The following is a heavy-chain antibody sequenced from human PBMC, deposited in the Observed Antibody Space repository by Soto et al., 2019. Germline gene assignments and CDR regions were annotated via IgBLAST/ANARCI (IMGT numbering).Heavy chain of an antibody. V-gene: IGHV1-3*01. CDR3: ARDNAHSSVWYSDVNWFDP. CDR1: GYTFTSYA. J-gene: IGHJ5*02. Sequence: QVQLVQSGAEVKKPGASVKVSCKASGYTFTSYAMHWVRQAPGQRLEWMGWINAGNGNTKYSQKFQGRVTITRDTSASTAYMELSSLISEDTAVYYCARDNAHSSVWYSDVNWFDPWGQGTLVTVSS. D-gene: IGHD6-19*01. CDR2: INAGNGNT.